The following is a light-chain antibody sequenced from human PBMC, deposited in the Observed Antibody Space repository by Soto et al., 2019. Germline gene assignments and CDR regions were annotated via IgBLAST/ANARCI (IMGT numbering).Light chain of an antibody. CDR2: GAS. V-gene: IGKV3-20*01. CDR1: QRISNYY. CDR3: QQYGSSPLT. Sequence: EIVLTQSPDTLSLSSGERATLSCRASQRISNYYLAWYHQKPGQAPRPLIYGASSRATGVPDRFSGSGSGTDFTLTISRLEPEDFAVYYCQQYGSSPLTFGGGTKV. J-gene: IGKJ4*01.